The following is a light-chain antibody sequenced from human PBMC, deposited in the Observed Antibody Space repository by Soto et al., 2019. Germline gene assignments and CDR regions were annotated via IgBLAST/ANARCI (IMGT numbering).Light chain of an antibody. CDR2: EDS. CDR3: CSYAGRTTWV. Sequence: QSALTQPASVSGSPGQSITISCTGTSSDVGSYNRVSWYQQHPGKGPKLMIYEDSERPSGVSTLFSASRSGNTASLTISGLQAEDEADYYCCSYAGRTTWVFGGGTKLTVL. CDR1: SSDVGSYNR. V-gene: IGLV2-23*01. J-gene: IGLJ3*02.